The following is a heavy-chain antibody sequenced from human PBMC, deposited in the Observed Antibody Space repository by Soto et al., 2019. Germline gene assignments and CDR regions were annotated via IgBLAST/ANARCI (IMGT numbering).Heavy chain of an antibody. CDR2: IYPGDSDT. CDR3: AIQSSSWPHYFDY. J-gene: IGHJ4*02. D-gene: IGHD6-13*01. V-gene: IGHV5-51*01. CDR1: GYSFTNYW. Sequence: PGESLKISCKGSGYSFTNYWIGWVRQMPGKGLEWMGIIYPGDSDTRYSPSFQGQVTISADKSISTAYLQWSSLKASDTAMYYCAIQSSSWPHYFDYWGQGTLVTVSS.